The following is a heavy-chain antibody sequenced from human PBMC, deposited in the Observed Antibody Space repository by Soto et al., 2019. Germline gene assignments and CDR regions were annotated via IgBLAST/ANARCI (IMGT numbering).Heavy chain of an antibody. D-gene: IGHD2-21*02. CDR1: GYSFTSYW. Sequence: PGESLKNSCKGSGYSFTSYWIGWVRQMPGKGLEWMGIIYPGDSDTRYSPSFQGQVTISADKSISTAYLQWSSLKASDTAMYYCARHILYCGGDCRDSFVTLGQGLMVSV. J-gene: IGHJ3*02. CDR2: IYPGDSDT. CDR3: ARHILYCGGDCRDSFVT. V-gene: IGHV5-51*01.